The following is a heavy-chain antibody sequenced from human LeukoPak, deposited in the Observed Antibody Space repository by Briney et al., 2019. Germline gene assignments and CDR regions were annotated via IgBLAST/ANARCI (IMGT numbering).Heavy chain of an antibody. CDR1: GFTFDRYA. J-gene: IGHJ4*02. V-gene: IGHV3-30*04. D-gene: IGHD3-10*01. CDR3: ARSIIRGVLPY. Sequence: PGGSLRLSCAASGFTFDRYAMHWVRQAPGKGLEWVAVISNDADNNWYVDSVKGRFTISRDNSKNTLYLQMNSLRAEDTAMYYCARSIIRGVLPYWGQGTLATVSS. CDR2: ISNDADNN.